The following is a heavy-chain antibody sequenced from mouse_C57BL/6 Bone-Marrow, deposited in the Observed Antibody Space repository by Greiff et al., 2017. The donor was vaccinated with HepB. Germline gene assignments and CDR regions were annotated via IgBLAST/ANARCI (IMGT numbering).Heavy chain of an antibody. CDR2: IDPSDSYT. CDR3: ARKIYYDYDGAY. D-gene: IGHD2-4*01. CDR1: GYTFTSYW. J-gene: IGHJ3*01. V-gene: IGHV1-50*01. Sequence: QVQLQQSGAELVKPGASVKLSCKASGYTFTSYWMQWVKQRPGKGLEWIGEIDPSDSYTNYNQKFKGKATLTVDTSSSTAYMQLSSLTSEDSAVYYCARKIYYDYDGAYWGQGTLVTVSA.